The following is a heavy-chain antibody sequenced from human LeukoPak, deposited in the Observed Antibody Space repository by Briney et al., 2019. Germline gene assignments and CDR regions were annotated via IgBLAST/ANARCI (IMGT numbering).Heavy chain of an antibody. CDR2: INYSGGT. J-gene: IGHJ6*02. V-gene: IGHV4-59*08. CDR3: ARYYYDSSGYSHGMDV. CDR1: GGSINSYY. D-gene: IGHD3-22*01. Sequence: SETLSLTCIVSGGSINSYYWSWIRQPPGKGLEWIGHINYSGGTKYNPSLKSRVTISVDTPKNLFSLKLSSVTAADTAVYYCARYYYDSSGYSHGMDVWGQGTTVTVSS.